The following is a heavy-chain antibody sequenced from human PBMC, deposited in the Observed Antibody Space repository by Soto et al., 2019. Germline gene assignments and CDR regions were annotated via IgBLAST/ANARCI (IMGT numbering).Heavy chain of an antibody. Sequence: GSLRLSCAASGYTFSSYWMHRVRQVPGKGLLWVSRIDEYGTTINYADSVKGRFTISRDNARNTLYLEMNSLRAEDTALYYCTRDIGGKGAYWGPGTLVTVSS. V-gene: IGHV3-74*01. CDR1: GYTFSSYW. CDR3: TRDIGGKGAY. J-gene: IGHJ4*02. CDR2: IDEYGTTI. D-gene: IGHD3-10*01.